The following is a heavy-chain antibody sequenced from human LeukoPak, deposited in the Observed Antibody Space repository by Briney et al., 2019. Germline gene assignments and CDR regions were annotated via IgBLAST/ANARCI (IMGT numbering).Heavy chain of an antibody. D-gene: IGHD5-18*01. CDR1: GFTFNNYG. J-gene: IGHJ4*02. Sequence: GGSLRLSCVVSGFTFNNYGMNWVRQAPGKGLDWVSYISASRNSISYADSVKGRFTISRDNAKNSLYLQMNSLRAEDTAVYYCARGTAMVTVGYFDYWGQGTLVTVSS. CDR2: ISASRNSI. V-gene: IGHV3-48*04. CDR3: ARGTAMVTVGYFDY.